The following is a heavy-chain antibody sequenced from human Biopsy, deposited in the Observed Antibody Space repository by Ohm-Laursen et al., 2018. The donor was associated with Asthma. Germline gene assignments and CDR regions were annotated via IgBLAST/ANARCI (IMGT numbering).Heavy chain of an antibody. CDR2: INAGDGNT. CDR1: GYTFINFA. D-gene: IGHD3-9*01. J-gene: IGHJ3*01. Sequence: ASVTVSCKASGYTFINFAIHCVRQAPGQRLERMGWINAGDGNTKYSQKFQGRVTITRDTSASTAYMDLRSLRSEDTAMYYCARTYYDFLTGQVNDAFALWGQGTMVTVSS. CDR3: ARTYYDFLTGQVNDAFAL. V-gene: IGHV1-3*01.